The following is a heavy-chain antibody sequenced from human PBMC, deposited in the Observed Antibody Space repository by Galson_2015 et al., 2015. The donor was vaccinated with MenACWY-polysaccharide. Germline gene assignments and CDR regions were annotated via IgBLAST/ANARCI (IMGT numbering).Heavy chain of an antibody. CDR3: ARDYCSRTSCYGLDV. J-gene: IGHJ6*02. D-gene: IGHD2-2*01. V-gene: IGHV3-30*09. Sequence: ALRLSCASSGFRFDRYALHWGRPAPGSRLAWVAAISYDETNEYYAGSVKGLFAIARVVSKNTLCVQMNSLRADEAAVYYCARDYCSRTSCYGLDVWGQGTTVIVSS. CDR1: GFRFDRYA. CDR2: ISYDETNE.